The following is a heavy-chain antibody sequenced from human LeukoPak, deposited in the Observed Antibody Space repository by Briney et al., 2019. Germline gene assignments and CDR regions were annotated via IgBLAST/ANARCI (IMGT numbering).Heavy chain of an antibody. CDR3: SRESGAFCPFGY. CDR2: IYYSGST. CDR1: GGSVSSGSYY. D-gene: IGHD1-26*01. V-gene: IGHV4-61*01. J-gene: IGHJ4*02. Sequence: SETLSLTCTVSGGSVSSGSYYWTWIRQPPGKGLEWIGNIYYSGSTNYNPSLKSRVTISVDMSKNQLSLKLSSVTAADTAIYYCSRESGAFCPFGYWGQGTLVIVPP.